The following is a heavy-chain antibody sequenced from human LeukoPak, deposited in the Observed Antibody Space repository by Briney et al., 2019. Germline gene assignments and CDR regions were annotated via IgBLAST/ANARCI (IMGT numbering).Heavy chain of an antibody. Sequence: ASVKVSCKASGYTFTSYGISWVRQAPEQGLEWMGWISAYNGNTNYAQKLQGRVTMTTDTSTSTAYMELRSLRSDDTAVYYCARDQEVYYDSSGPKGYWGQGTLVTVSS. CDR2: ISAYNGNT. V-gene: IGHV1-18*01. J-gene: IGHJ4*02. CDR3: ARDQEVYYDSSGPKGY. CDR1: GYTFTSYG. D-gene: IGHD3-22*01.